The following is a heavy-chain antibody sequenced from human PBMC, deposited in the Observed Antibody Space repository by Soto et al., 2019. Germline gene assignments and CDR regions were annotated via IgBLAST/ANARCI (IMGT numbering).Heavy chain of an antibody. CDR1: GFTFSSYA. V-gene: IGHV3-23*01. Sequence: EVQLLESGGGLVQPGGSLRLSCAASGFTFSSYAMSWVRQAPGKGLEWVSAISGSGGSTYYADSVKGRFTISRDNSKNTLYLQMNSLRAEDTAVYYCAKGPPGYGDYLFPTFDPWGQGTLVTVSS. CDR2: ISGSGGST. CDR3: AKGPPGYGDYLFPTFDP. J-gene: IGHJ5*02. D-gene: IGHD4-17*01.